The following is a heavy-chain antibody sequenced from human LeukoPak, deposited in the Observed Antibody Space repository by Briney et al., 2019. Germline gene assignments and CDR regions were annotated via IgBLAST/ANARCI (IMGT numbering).Heavy chain of an antibody. CDR2: VSISSGTI. Sequence: GGSLRLSCAASGFTFSGHNMNWVRQAPGKGLEWISFVSISSGTIYYADSVKGRFTISRDNSKNTLYLQMNSLRAEDTAVYCCAKEYTTYQLRVYFDYWGQGTLVTVSS. CDR3: AKEYTTYQLRVYFDY. CDR1: GFTFSGHN. V-gene: IGHV3-48*04. J-gene: IGHJ4*02. D-gene: IGHD2-2*01.